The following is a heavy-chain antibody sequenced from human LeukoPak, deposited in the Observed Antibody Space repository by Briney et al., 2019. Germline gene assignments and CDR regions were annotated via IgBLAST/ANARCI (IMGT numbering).Heavy chain of an antibody. CDR1: GFTFSNYG. CDR2: IRSDGSNK. D-gene: IGHD6-19*01. Sequence: PGGSLRLSCAASGFTFSNYGMHWVRQAPGKGLEWVAFIRSDGSNKYSADSVKGRFTISRDNSKNTLYLQLNSLRAEDTAVYYCAKDPTHGWGFENWGQGTLVTVSS. J-gene: IGHJ4*02. V-gene: IGHV3-30*02. CDR3: AKDPTHGWGFEN.